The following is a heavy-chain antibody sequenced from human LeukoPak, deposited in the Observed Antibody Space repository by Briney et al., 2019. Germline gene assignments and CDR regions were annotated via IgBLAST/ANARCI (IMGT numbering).Heavy chain of an antibody. J-gene: IGHJ3*02. CDR1: GFTFDDYA. D-gene: IGHD3-22*01. CDR2: ISWNSGSI. Sequence: GGSLRLSCAASGFTFDDYAMHWVRQAPGRGLEWVSGISWNSGSIGYADSVKGRFTISRDNAKNSLYLQMNSLRAEDTALYYCAKAYYYDSSPRAFDIWGQGTMVTVSS. V-gene: IGHV3-9*01. CDR3: AKAYYYDSSPRAFDI.